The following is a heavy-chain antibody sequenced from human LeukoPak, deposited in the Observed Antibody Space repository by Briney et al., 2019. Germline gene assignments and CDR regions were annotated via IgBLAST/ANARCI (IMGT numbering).Heavy chain of an antibody. Sequence: PSQTLSLTCTVSGGSISSGDYYWSWIRQPPGKGLEWIGYIYYSGSTNYNPSLKSRVTISVDTSKNQFSLKLSSVTAADTAVHYCARGISSGWYHYVDPWGQGTLVTVSS. V-gene: IGHV4-30-4*01. J-gene: IGHJ5*02. CDR3: ARGISSGWYHYVDP. D-gene: IGHD6-19*01. CDR2: IYYSGST. CDR1: GGSISSGDYY.